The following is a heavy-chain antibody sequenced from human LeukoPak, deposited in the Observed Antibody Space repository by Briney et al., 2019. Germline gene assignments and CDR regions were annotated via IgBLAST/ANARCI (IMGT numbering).Heavy chain of an antibody. CDR3: ARGSTWDYYMDV. Sequence: ASVKVSCKASGYTLTGYYMHWVRQAPGQGLEWMGWINPNSGGTNYAQKFQGRVTMTRDTSISTAYMELSRLRSDDTAVYYCARGSTWDYYMDVWGKGTTVTVSS. CDR2: INPNSGGT. CDR1: GYTLTGYY. V-gene: IGHV1-2*02. J-gene: IGHJ6*03. D-gene: IGHD2-2*01.